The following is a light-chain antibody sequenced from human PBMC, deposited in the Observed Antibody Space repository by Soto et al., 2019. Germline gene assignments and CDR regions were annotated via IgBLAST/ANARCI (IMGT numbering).Light chain of an antibody. CDR2: DAS. J-gene: IGKJ1*01. Sequence: VMTQSPGTVSVSPGDRATLSCRASRRVSSYLAWYQQKAGQAPRLLIYDASNRAAGTPARFSGSGSGTDFTLTISSLEPEDFAVYYCQQRDNWPWTFGQGTKLDIK. V-gene: IGKV3-11*01. CDR1: RRVSSY. CDR3: QQRDNWPWT.